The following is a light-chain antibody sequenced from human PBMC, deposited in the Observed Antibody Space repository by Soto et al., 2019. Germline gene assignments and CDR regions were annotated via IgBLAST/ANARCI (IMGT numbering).Light chain of an antibody. J-gene: IGLJ1*01. CDR2: NVN. CDR1: SRDIGGYDF. V-gene: IGLV2-8*01. Sequence: SAVTKPPSTSGSPPQAIAISCTGTSRDIGGYDFVSWYQGGPGEALQLIIYNVNGRPAGVHRRFSGSGSGNMASLTVSGVQAVDEADYYSGSYSDSNIDVFGTGNKVTAL. CDR3: GSYSDSNIDV.